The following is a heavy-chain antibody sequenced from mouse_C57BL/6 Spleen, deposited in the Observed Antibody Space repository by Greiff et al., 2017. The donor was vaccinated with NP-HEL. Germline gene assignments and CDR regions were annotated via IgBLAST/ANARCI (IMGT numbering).Heavy chain of an antibody. CDR2: ISDGGSYT. CDR1: GFTFSSYA. J-gene: IGHJ3*01. V-gene: IGHV5-4*01. D-gene: IGHD3-1*01. Sequence: EVKLEESGGGLVKPGGSLKLSCAASGFTFSSYAMSWVRQTPEKRLEWVATISDGGSYTYYPDNVKGRFTISRDNAKNNLYLQMSHLKSEDTAMYYCARDGLGAYWGQGTLVTVSA. CDR3: ARDGLGAY.